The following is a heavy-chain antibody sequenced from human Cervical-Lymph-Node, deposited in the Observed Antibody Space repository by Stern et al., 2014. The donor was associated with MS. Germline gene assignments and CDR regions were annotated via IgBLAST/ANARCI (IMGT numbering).Heavy chain of an antibody. V-gene: IGHV1-46*01. Sequence: QVQLVQSGAEVKKPGASVKVSCKASGYSFTSQYMHWVRQAPGQGLEWVGIINPSGDSASYAQKLQGRVTMTRDTSTSTVYMELSSLRSEDTAVYYCASGTGSKRPTGNYWGQGTLVTVSS. J-gene: IGHJ4*02. D-gene: IGHD3/OR15-3a*01. CDR1: GYSFTSQY. CDR3: ASGTGSKRPTGNY. CDR2: INPSGDSA.